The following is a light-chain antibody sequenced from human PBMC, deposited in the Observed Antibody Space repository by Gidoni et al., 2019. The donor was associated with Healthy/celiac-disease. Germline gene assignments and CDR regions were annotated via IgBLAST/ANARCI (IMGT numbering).Light chain of an antibody. J-gene: IGKJ4*01. V-gene: IGKV1-9*01. CDR3: QQLRDT. CDR1: QGISSY. Sequence: DIQLTQSPSFLSASVGHRVTITCRASQGISSYVAWYQQKPGKAPKLLIYAAATLQSGVPSRFSGSGSGTEFTLTISSLQPEDFATYYCQQLRDTFGGGTKVEIK. CDR2: AAA.